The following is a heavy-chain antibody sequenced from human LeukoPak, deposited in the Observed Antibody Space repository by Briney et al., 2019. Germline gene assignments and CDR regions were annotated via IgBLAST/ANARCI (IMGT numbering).Heavy chain of an antibody. CDR2: IYYSGST. V-gene: IGHV4-39*01. D-gene: IGHD3-22*01. CDR1: GGSISSSSYY. J-gene: IGHJ4*02. Sequence: SETLSLTCTVSGGSISSSSYYWGWIRQPPGKGLEWIGSIYYSGSTYYNPSLKSRVTISVDTSKNQFSLKLSSVTAADTAVYYCARRSYEGYYYDSSGYSVHFDYWGQGTLVTVSS. CDR3: ARRSYEGYYYDSSGYSVHFDY.